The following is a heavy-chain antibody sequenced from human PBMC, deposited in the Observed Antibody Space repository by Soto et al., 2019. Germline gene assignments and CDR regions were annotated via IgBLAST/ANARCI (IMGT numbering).Heavy chain of an antibody. J-gene: IGHJ3*01. V-gene: IGHV4-59*01. D-gene: IGHD3-10*01. CDR2: IYYSGST. Sequence: PSDTLSLTCTVSGGSISRYYWSWIRQPPGKGLEWIGYIYYSGSTNYNPSLKSRVTISVDTSKNQFSLKLSSVTAADTAVYYCVKNYGNAFDLWGLGTMVTVSS. CDR3: VKNYGNAFDL. CDR1: GGSISRYY.